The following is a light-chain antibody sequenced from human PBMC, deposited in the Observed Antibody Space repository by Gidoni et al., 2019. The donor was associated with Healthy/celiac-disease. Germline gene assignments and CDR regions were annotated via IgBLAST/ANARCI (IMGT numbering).Light chain of an antibody. CDR3: QQSYSTQFT. V-gene: IGKV1-39*01. CDR1: QSISSY. J-gene: IGKJ3*01. Sequence: DIQMTQSPSSLSASVGDRVTITCRASQSISSYLNWYQQKPGKAPKLLMYAASSLQSGVPSRFSGSGSGTDFTLTISSLQPEDFATYYCQQSYSTQFTFGPGTKVDIK. CDR2: AAS.